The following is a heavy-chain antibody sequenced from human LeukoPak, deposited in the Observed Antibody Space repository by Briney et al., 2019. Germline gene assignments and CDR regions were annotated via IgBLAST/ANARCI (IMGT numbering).Heavy chain of an antibody. CDR2: IIPIFGTA. J-gene: IGHJ5*02. V-gene: IGHV1-69*13. D-gene: IGHD3-22*01. CDR1: GYTFTGYY. Sequence: VASVKVSCKASGYTFTGYYMHWVRQAPGQGLEWMGGIIPIFGTANYAQKFQGRVTITADESTSAAYMELSSLRSEDTAVYYCASQYYYDSSGYYVWFDPWGQGTLVTVSS. CDR3: ASQYYYDSSGYYVWFDP.